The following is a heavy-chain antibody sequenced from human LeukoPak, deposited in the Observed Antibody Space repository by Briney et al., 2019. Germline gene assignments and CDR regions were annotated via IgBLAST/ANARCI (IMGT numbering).Heavy chain of an antibody. J-gene: IGHJ3*02. CDR2: IFYSGST. V-gene: IGHV4-39*07. D-gene: IGHD3-16*01. CDR1: GGSISYSSYY. CDR3: AKSNAYGLIDI. Sequence: PSETLSLTCTVSGGSISYSSYYWGWLRQPPGRGLEWIGNIFYSGSTYYSPSLKSRVTISLDTSRNQFSLKLNSVTAADTAVYYCAKSNAYGLIDIWGQGTMVTVSS.